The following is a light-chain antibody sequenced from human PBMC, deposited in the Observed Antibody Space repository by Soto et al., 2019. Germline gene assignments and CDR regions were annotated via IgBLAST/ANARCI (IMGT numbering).Light chain of an antibody. CDR2: AAS. V-gene: IGKV1-6*01. Sequence: AIQMTQSPSSLSASVGDRVTIACRASQDIRSALAWYQQKPGKAPKLLIYAASTLQSGVPSRFSGSGSGTDFTLTISSLQPEDFATYFCLQYYNFPWTFGQGTKVEIK. CDR1: QDIRSA. J-gene: IGKJ1*01. CDR3: LQYYNFPWT.